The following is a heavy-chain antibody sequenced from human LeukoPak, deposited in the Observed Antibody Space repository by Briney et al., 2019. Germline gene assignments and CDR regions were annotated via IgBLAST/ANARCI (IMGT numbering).Heavy chain of an antibody. J-gene: IGHJ5*02. CDR3: ARPLKQQLVRGSWFDP. CDR1: AGSFSGSY. CDR2: INHSGSA. V-gene: IGHV4-34*01. Sequence: SENLSLTCALDAGSFSGSYWSCIRQPPWKRLEWSGEINHSGSADYNPPLKSRASISVDRSKNQFCRKLSSVPPVTTAGSYCARPLKQQLVRGSWFDPWGQGTLVTVSS. D-gene: IGHD6-13*01.